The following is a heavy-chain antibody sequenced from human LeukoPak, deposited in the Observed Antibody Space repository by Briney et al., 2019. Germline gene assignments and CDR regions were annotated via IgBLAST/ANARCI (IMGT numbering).Heavy chain of an antibody. CDR1: GGTFSSYA. CDR2: IIPILGIA. D-gene: IGHD3-22*01. J-gene: IGHJ4*02. CDR3: ARRSSGYYHDY. Sequence: ASVKVSCKASGGTFSSYAISWVRQAPGQGLEWMGRIIPILGIANYAQKFQGRVTITADKSTSTANMELSSLRSEDTAVYYCARRSSGYYHDYWGQGTLVTVSS. V-gene: IGHV1-69*04.